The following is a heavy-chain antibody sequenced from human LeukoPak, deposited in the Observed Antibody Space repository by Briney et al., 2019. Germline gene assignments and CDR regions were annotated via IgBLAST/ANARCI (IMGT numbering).Heavy chain of an antibody. CDR2: LSDSGRTT. Sequence: PGGSLRLSCAASGFTFSDYAMTWVRQAPGKGLEWVSGLSDSGRTTYYTGSVKGRFTISRDNAKNTLYLQMNSLRAEDTAMYYCARGSGFCSGGSCYPQNDYWGQGTLVTVSS. CDR1: GFTFSDYA. J-gene: IGHJ4*02. V-gene: IGHV3-23*01. CDR3: ARGSGFCSGGSCYPQNDY. D-gene: IGHD2-15*01.